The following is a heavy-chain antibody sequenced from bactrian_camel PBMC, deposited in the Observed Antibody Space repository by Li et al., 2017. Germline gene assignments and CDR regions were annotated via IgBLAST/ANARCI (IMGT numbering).Heavy chain of an antibody. Sequence: VQLVESGGGSVQAGGSLRLSCVASGYTSTIKCMGWIRQGPGKNREGVAAIYAGGETTYLADSVKGRFTISRDAAKNNLYLQKNSLQPEDTAMYYCAANRLGSSWCLARRPNDNIWGQGTQVTVSS. V-gene: IGHV3S54*01. CDR3: AANRLGSSWCLARRPNDNI. J-gene: IGHJ4*01. D-gene: IGHD6*01. CDR1: GYTSTIKC. CDR2: IYAGGETT.